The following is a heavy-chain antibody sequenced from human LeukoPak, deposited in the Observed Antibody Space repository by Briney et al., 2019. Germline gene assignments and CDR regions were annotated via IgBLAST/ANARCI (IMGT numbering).Heavy chain of an antibody. V-gene: IGHV4-30-4*07. D-gene: IGHD3-10*01. Sequence: SETLSLTCAVFGGSISSGGYSWSWIRQPPGKGLEWIGYIYYSGSTYYNPSLKSRVTISVDTSKNQFSLKLSSVTAADTAVYYCARVGMVRGAQTFDYWGQGTLVTVSS. CDR1: GGSISSGGYS. J-gene: IGHJ4*02. CDR3: ARVGMVRGAQTFDY. CDR2: IYYSGST.